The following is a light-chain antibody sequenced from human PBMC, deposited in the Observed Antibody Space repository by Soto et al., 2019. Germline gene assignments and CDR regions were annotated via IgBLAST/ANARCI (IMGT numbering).Light chain of an antibody. J-gene: IGKJ1*01. CDR3: QQYYSTPPT. CDR1: QSVLYSSNNKNY. V-gene: IGKV4-1*01. CDR2: WAS. Sequence: DIVMTQSPDSLAVSLGERATINGKSSQSVLYSSNNKNYFAWYQQRPGQPPKLLIYWASTRGSGVPDRFSGSGSGTDFTLTISSLQAEDLAVYYCQQYYSTPPTFGQGTKVEIK.